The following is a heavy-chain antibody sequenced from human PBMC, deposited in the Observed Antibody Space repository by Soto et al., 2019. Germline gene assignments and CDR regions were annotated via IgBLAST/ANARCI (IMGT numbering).Heavy chain of an antibody. Sequence: PGGSLRLSCAASGFAFSSYAMTWVRQAPGKGLEWVSAVSDGGGATVYADSVKGRFTISRDNSKDTLFLQMNSLRADDTAVYYCARMWEPQHEGSDIWGQGTMVTVSS. J-gene: IGHJ3*02. CDR1: GFAFSSYA. CDR3: ARMWEPQHEGSDI. V-gene: IGHV3-23*01. D-gene: IGHD1-26*01. CDR2: VSDGGGAT.